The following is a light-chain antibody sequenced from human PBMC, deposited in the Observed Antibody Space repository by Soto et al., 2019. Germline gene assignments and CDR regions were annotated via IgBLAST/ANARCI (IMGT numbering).Light chain of an antibody. CDR3: SSYAGTKPVV. V-gene: IGLV2-8*01. J-gene: IGLJ2*01. CDR1: SSDVGGYNY. CDR2: EVS. Sequence: QSALTQPPSASGSPGQSVTISCSGTSSDVGGYNYVSWYQQHPGKAPKLIIFEVSERPSGVPDRFSGSKSGNTASLTGSGLQADDEADYYCSSYAGTKPVVFGGGTQLTVL.